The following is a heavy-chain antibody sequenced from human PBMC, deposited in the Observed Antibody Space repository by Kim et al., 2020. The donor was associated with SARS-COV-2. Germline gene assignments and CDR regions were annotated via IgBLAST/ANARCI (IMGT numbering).Heavy chain of an antibody. Sequence: SETLSLTCTVSGDSVNGHYWIWVRQPPGKGLEWIGYIHDSGRSDHNPSLKSRVTLSLDTSRNQFSLKLSSVTAADTAIYFCTGHYHYDAWGHGAVVTVS. CDR2: IHDSGRS. J-gene: IGHJ4*01. CDR1: GDSVNGHY. D-gene: IGHD3-22*01. V-gene: IGHV4-59*02. CDR3: TGHYHYDA.